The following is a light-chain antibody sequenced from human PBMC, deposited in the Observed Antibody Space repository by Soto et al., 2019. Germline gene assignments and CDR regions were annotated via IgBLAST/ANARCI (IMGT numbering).Light chain of an antibody. CDR2: KDR. V-gene: IGLV3-27*01. CDR3: YSATEKNVI. Sequence: SYELTQPSSVSVSPGQTARITCSGDILANKFARWFQQKPGQAPVVVIHKDRERPSGIPERFSGSSSGTTVTLTISGAQVKDEADYYCYSATEKNVIFGGGTKLTVL. J-gene: IGLJ2*01. CDR1: ILANKF.